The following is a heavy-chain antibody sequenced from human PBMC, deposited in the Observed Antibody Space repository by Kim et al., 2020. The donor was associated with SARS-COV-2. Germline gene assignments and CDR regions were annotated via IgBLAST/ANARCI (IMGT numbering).Heavy chain of an antibody. CDR2: IYYSGST. CDR1: GGSISSYY. Sequence: SETLSLTCTVSGGSISSYYWSWIRQPPGKGLEWIGYIYYSGSTNYNPSLKSRVTISVDTSKNQFSLKLSSVTAADTAVYYCARHARGYSYGIFDYWGQGTLVTVSS. V-gene: IGHV4-59*08. J-gene: IGHJ4*02. CDR3: ARHARGYSYGIFDY. D-gene: IGHD5-18*01.